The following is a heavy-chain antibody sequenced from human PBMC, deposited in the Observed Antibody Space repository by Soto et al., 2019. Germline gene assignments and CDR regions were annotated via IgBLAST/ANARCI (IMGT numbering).Heavy chain of an antibody. CDR1: GGTFSSYA. CDR2: IIPIFGTA. D-gene: IGHD3-3*01. Sequence: ASVKVSCKASGGTFSSYAISWVRQAPGQGLEWMGGIIPIFGTANYAQKFQGRVTITADESTSTAYMELSSLRSEDTAVYYCARARKVTIFGVVSILYYYYGMDVWGQGTTVTVSS. CDR3: ARARKVTIFGVVSILYYYYGMDV. V-gene: IGHV1-69*13. J-gene: IGHJ6*02.